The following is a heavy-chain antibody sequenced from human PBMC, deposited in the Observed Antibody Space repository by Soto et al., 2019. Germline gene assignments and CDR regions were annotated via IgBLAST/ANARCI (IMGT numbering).Heavy chain of an antibody. Sequence: PSETLSLTCTVSGGSISSGDYYWSWIRQPPGKGLEWIGYIYYSGSTYYNPSLESRVTISVDTSKNQFSLKLSSVTAADTAVYYCAREKGFSGRYRVGFDYWGQGTLVTVSS. D-gene: IGHD1-26*01. CDR2: IYYSGST. J-gene: IGHJ4*02. CDR3: AREKGFSGRYRVGFDY. V-gene: IGHV4-30-4*01. CDR1: GGSISSGDYY.